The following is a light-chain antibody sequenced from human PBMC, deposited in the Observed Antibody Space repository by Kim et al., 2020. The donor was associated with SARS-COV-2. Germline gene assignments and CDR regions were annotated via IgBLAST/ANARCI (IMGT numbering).Light chain of an antibody. CDR3: QHHASYAIT. J-gene: IGKJ5*01. CDR1: QDVSRW. CDR2: DAS. V-gene: IGKV1-5*01. Sequence: DIQMTQSPSTLSASVGDRVSITCRDSQDVSRWLAWYQQKPGKAPKLLIYDASTVESGVPSRFSGSGSGTEFTLTISSLQPDDFATYYCQHHASYAITFGQGTRLEIK.